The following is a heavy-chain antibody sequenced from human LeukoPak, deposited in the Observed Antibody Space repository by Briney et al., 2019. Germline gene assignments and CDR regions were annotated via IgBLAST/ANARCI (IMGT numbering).Heavy chain of an antibody. CDR2: MNPTSGKA. Sequence: ASVKVSCKASGYTFTSYGISWVRQAPGQGLEWMGWMNPTSGKAGFAQRFQGRVSMTRDTSTSTVYMGLSSLRSEDTAVYYCARTLVVVYYYYGMDVWGQGTTVTVSS. J-gene: IGHJ6*02. CDR3: ARTLVVVYYYYGMDV. V-gene: IGHV1-8*02. CDR1: GYTFTSYG. D-gene: IGHD3-22*01.